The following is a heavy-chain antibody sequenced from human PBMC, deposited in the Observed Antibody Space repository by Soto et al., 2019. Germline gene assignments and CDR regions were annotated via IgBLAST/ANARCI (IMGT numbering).Heavy chain of an antibody. D-gene: IGHD3-22*01. J-gene: IGHJ6*02. CDR3: ARTSYYDSTGYYNLDV. CDR2: IIPILGIA. V-gene: IGHV1-69*02. Sequence: SVKVSCKASGGTFSSYTISWVRQAPGQGLEWMGRIIPILGIANYAQKFQGRVTITADKSTSTAYMELSSLRSEDTADYYCARTSYYDSTGYYNLDVWGPGTTVTVSS. CDR1: GGTFSSYT.